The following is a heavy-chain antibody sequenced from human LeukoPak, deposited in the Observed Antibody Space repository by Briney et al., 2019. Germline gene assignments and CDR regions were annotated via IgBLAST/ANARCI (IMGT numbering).Heavy chain of an antibody. Sequence: GGSLRLSCAASGFSFRDYWMSWMRQAPGKGLEWVANIKYDGNEEYYVDSVKGRFTISRDNAKNSLYLQLNSLRVEDTAVYYCKSGGAAPGSFDYWGQGTLVTVSP. V-gene: IGHV3-7*01. CDR3: KSGGAAPGSFDY. CDR1: GFSFRDYW. CDR2: IKYDGNEE. D-gene: IGHD1-1*01. J-gene: IGHJ4*02.